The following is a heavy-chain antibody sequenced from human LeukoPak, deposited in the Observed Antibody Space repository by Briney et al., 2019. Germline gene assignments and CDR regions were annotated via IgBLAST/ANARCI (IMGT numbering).Heavy chain of an antibody. CDR2: IYYSGNT. Sequence: SEALSLTCTVSGGSTTNYYWSWIRQPPGKGLEWIGYIYYSGNTNYNPSLKSRVTISVDTSNNQFSLNLSSVTAADTAVYYCARVSTRYYFDNWGQGTLVTVSA. J-gene: IGHJ4*02. CDR3: ARVSTRYYFDN. CDR1: GGSTTNYY. V-gene: IGHV4-59*01.